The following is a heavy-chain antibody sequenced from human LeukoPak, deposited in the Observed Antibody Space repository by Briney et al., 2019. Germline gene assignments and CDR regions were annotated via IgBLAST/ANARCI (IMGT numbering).Heavy chain of an antibody. J-gene: IGHJ4*02. CDR2: ISLNGGAT. D-gene: IGHD3-10*02. Sequence: PGGSLRLSCAAPGITFSSYGMSWVRQAQGKGLEWVSGISLNGGATGYADSVKGRFTISRDNGKNSLYLQMNSLRAEDTALYYCVQSITMFIGWGQGTLVTVSS. V-gene: IGHV3-20*04. CDR3: VQSITMFIG. CDR1: GITFSSYG.